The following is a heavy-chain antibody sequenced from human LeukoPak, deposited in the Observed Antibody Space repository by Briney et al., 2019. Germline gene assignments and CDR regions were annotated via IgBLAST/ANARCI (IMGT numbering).Heavy chain of an antibody. CDR3: TTEAGDD. CDR2: IKSKTDGGTT. D-gene: IGHD5-24*01. CDR1: GFTFSNAW. V-gene: IGHV3-15*01. J-gene: IGHJ4*02. Sequence: GGSLRLSRAASGFTFSNAWMSWVRQAPGKGLEWVGHIKSKTDGGTTDYAAPVKGRFTISRGDSKNTLYLQMDSLKTEDTAVYYCTTEAGDDWGQGTLVTVSS.